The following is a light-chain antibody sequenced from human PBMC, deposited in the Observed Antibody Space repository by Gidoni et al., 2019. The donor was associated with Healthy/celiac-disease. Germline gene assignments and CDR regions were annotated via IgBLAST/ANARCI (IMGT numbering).Light chain of an antibody. CDR1: SSNIGAGYD. Sequence: SVLTQPPSVSAAPGPRVTISCTGSSSNIGAGYDVHWYQQLPGTAPKLLIYGNSNRPSGVPDRFSGSKSGTSASLAITGLQAEDEADYYCQSYDSSLSGHVVFGGGTKLTVL. J-gene: IGLJ2*01. CDR2: GNS. V-gene: IGLV1-40*01. CDR3: QSYDSSLSGHVV.